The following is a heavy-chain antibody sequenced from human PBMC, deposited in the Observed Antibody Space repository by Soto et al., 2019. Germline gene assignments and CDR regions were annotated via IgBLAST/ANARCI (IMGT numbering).Heavy chain of an antibody. J-gene: IGHJ6*02. CDR2: ISPSGGSI. Sequence: SCAASGFTFSTSATSWVRQAPGKRLEWSSSISPSGGSIGYADSVKGRFTISRDNAKNSLYLQMNSLRAEDTALYYCAKAVSSWYGGYYYGMDVWGQGTTVTVSS. D-gene: IGHD6-13*01. V-gene: IGHV3-9*01. CDR1: GFTFSTSA. CDR3: AKAVSSWYGGYYYGMDV.